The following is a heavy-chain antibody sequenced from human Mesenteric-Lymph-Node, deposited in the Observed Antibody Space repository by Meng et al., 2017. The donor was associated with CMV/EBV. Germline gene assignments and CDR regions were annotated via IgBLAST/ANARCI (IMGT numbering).Heavy chain of an antibody. J-gene: IGHJ4*02. CDR1: GYTFTGYY. Sequence: ASVKVSCKASGYTFTGYYMHWVRQAPGQGLEWMGWMNPNSGNTGYAQKFQGRVTITRNTSISTAYMELSSLRSEDTAVYYCARLRLGESYFDYWGQGTLVTVSS. V-gene: IGHV1-8*03. D-gene: IGHD3-16*01. CDR2: MNPNSGNT. CDR3: ARLRLGESYFDY.